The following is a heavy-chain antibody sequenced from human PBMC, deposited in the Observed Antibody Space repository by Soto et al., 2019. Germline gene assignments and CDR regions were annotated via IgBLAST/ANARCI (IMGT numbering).Heavy chain of an antibody. CDR3: ARPLNSIAVAGTGIDY. CDR1: GFTFSSYA. D-gene: IGHD6-19*01. J-gene: IGHJ4*02. Sequence: GGSLRLSCAASGFTFSSYAMHWVRQAPGKGLEWVAVISYDGSNKYYADSVEGRFTISRDNSKNTLYLQMNSLRAEDTAVYYCARPLNSIAVAGTGIDYWGQGTLVTVSS. CDR2: ISYDGSNK. V-gene: IGHV3-30-3*01.